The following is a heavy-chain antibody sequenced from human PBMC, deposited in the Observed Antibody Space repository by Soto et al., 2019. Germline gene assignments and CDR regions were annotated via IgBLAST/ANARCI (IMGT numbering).Heavy chain of an antibody. CDR2: IYHSGST. J-gene: IGHJ6*02. CDR3: ARIVVEMPTIFGHYGMDA. V-gene: IGHV4-4*02. Sequence: SETLSLTCAVSGGSISSSNWWSWVRQPPGKGLEWIGEIYHSGSTNYNPSLKSRVTISVDKSKNQFSLKLSSVTAADTAVYYCARIVVEMPTIFGHYGMDAWGPGTTVTVSS. D-gene: IGHD3-22*01. CDR1: GGSISSSNW.